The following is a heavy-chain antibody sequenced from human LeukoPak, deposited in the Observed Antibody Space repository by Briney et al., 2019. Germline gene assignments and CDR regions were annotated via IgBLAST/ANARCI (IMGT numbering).Heavy chain of an antibody. CDR3: ARRQGNSLCAFDI. V-gene: IGHV1-18*01. CDR1: GYTFTSYG. J-gene: IGHJ3*02. D-gene: IGHD2-21*01. Sequence: GASVKVSCKASGYTFTSYGISWVRQAPGQGLEWMGWISAYNGGTNYAQKFPGRVTMTRDTYISTAYMDLSGLRSDDTAVYYCARRQGNSLCAFDIWGKGTMITVSS. CDR2: ISAYNGGT.